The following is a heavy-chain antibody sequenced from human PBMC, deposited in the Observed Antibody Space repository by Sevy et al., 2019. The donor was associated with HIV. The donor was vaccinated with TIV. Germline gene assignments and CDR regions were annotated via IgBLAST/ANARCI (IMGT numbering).Heavy chain of an antibody. CDR1: GYTFSRSV. D-gene: IGHD6-19*01. CDR3: ARGRGIAVAGGGYYSDY. V-gene: IGHV1-18*04. Sequence: ASVKVSCMASGYTFSRSVSTWVRQAPGQGLEWMGWISTYNGKTNYAQRFQDRVTMTTDTSTNTAYMERRSLRSDDTAIYFCARGRGIAVAGGGYYSDYWGQGSLVTVSS. CDR2: ISTYNGKT. J-gene: IGHJ4*02.